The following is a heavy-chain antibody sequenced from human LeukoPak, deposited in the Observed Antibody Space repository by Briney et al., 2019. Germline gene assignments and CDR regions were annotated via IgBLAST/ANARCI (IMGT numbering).Heavy chain of an antibody. Sequence: AASVKVSCKASGNTLTGYSMNWVRQAPGQGLEWMGWINPKSGGTNYAQKFQDRVTMTRDTSISTAYMELSRLRSDDTAVYYCARGRGGGDQRDFDYWGQGTLVTVSS. V-gene: IGHV1-2*02. CDR3: ARGRGGGDQRDFDY. CDR1: GNTLTGYS. J-gene: IGHJ4*02. CDR2: INPKSGGT. D-gene: IGHD4-17*01.